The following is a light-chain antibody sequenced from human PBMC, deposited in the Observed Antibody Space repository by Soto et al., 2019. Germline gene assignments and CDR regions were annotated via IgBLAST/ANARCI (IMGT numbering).Light chain of an antibody. CDR1: QSISSW. Sequence: DIQMTQSPSTLSASVGDRVTITCRASQSISSWLAWYQQKPGKAPKLLIYDASSLESGVPSRFSCSGSGTELALTISRLQPDDFATYYCQQYETYLKTFCQGTKVDIK. CDR2: DAS. V-gene: IGKV1-5*01. J-gene: IGKJ1*01. CDR3: QQYETYLKT.